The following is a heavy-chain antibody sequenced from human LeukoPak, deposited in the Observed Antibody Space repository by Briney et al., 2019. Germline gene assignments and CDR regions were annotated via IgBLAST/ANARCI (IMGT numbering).Heavy chain of an antibody. CDR3: ARDGLAAATLHWCFDL. Sequence: GGSLRLSCAASGFSFSSHGMSWVRQAPGKGLEWVSGIIGGAGSTYYADSVKGRFTISGDNSKNTLFLQMNSLRAEDTAVYYCARDGLAAATLHWCFDLWGRGTLVTVSS. CDR1: GFSFSSHG. D-gene: IGHD6-25*01. J-gene: IGHJ2*01. V-gene: IGHV3-23*01. CDR2: IIGGAGST.